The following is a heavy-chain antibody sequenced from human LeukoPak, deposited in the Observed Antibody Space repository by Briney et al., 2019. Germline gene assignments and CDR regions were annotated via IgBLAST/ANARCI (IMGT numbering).Heavy chain of an antibody. J-gene: IGHJ4*02. CDR3: ASARSGAVAATVLDY. D-gene: IGHD6-19*01. V-gene: IGHV4-59*06. Sequence: PSETLSLTCTVSGGSISSYYWSWIRQHPGKGLEWLGYSYYSGSTHYNPSLESRVTISVDTSNNQFSLKLSSVTAADTAVYYCASARSGAVAATVLDYWGQGTLVTVSS. CDR1: GGSISSYY. CDR2: SYYSGST.